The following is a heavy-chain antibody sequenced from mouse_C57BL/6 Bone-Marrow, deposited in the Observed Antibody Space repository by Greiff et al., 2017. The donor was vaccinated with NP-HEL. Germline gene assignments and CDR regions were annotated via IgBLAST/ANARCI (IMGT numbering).Heavy chain of an antibody. V-gene: IGHV1-81*01. Sequence: QVQLQQSGAELVRPGASVKLSCKASGYTFTSYGISWVKQRTGQGLEWIGEIYPRSGNTYYNEKFKGKATLTVAKSSSTAYMELRSLTSVDSAVYFCARSGLAAWFAYWGQGTLVTVSA. J-gene: IGHJ3*01. D-gene: IGHD3-1*01. CDR1: GYTFTSYG. CDR3: ARSGLAAWFAY. CDR2: IYPRSGNT.